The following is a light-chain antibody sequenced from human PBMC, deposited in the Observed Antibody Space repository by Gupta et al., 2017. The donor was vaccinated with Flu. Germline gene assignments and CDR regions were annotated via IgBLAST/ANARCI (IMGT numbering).Light chain of an antibody. J-gene: IGLJ3*02. CDR3: MIWHSSAGV. Sequence: QAVLTQPSSLSASPGASASLTCTLRSGINVGTYRIYWYQQKPGSPPQYLLRYKSDSDKPEGSGVPSRFSGSKDGLANAGILLISGLQSEDEADYYFMIWHSSAGVFGGGTKLTVL. V-gene: IGLV5-45*02. CDR2: YKSDSDK. CDR1: SGINVGTYR.